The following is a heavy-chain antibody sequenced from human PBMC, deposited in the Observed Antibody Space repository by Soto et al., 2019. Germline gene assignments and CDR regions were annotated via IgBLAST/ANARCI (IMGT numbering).Heavy chain of an antibody. CDR3: ARAVVTPTPNFDY. D-gene: IGHD5-12*01. J-gene: IGHJ4*02. V-gene: IGHV1-2*04. Sequence: QVQLVQSGAEVKKPGASVKVSCKPSGYTFTGYYIHWVRQAPGQGLEWMGWINPNSGATNYAQKWQGWVTVGRDTSIRTAYMELSSLRSNDTALYYCARAVVTPTPNFDYWGQGTLVTVSS. CDR2: INPNSGAT. CDR1: GYTFTGYY.